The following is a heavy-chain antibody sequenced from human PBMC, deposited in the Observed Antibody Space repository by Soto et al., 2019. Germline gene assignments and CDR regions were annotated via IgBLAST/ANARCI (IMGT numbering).Heavy chain of an antibody. Sequence: SETLSLTCTVSGGSISSYYWSWIRQPPGKGLEWIGYIYYSGSTNYNPSLKSRVTISVDTSKNQFSLKLSSVTAADTAVYYCARDWVDYDILNGYYNKRAFDIWGQGTMVTVSS. J-gene: IGHJ3*02. D-gene: IGHD3-9*01. CDR1: GGSISSYY. CDR3: ARDWVDYDILNGYYNKRAFDI. CDR2: IYYSGST. V-gene: IGHV4-59*01.